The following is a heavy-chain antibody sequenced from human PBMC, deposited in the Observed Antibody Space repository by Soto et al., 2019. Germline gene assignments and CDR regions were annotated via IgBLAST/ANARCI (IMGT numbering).Heavy chain of an antibody. V-gene: IGHV1-69*01. CDR1: GGTFRSYA. Sequence: QVQLVQSGAEVKKPGSSVKVSCKASGGTFRSYAVSWVRQAPGQGLEWMGGIIPMFGTTTYAQRFQGRVTTTADESTSTAYMELSSLRSEDTAVYYCARHPGAYYYYCMDVWGQGTTVTVSS. CDR3: ARHPGAYYYYCMDV. J-gene: IGHJ6*02. D-gene: IGHD3-16*01. CDR2: IIPMFGTT.